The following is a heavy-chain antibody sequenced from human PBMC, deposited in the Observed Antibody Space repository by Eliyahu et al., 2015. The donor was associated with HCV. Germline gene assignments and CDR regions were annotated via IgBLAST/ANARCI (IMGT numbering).Heavy chain of an antibody. CDR1: AFTFSSYS. D-gene: IGHD7-27*01. Sequence: EVQLVESGGGLVKPGGSLRLSCAASAFTFSSYSMNWVRQAPGKGLEWVSSISSSSSYIYYADSVKGRFTISRDNAKNSLYLQMNRLRAEDTAVYYCARGGHWGDYFDYWGQGTLVTVSS. CDR2: ISSSSSYI. CDR3: ARGGHWGDYFDY. V-gene: IGHV3-21*01. J-gene: IGHJ4*02.